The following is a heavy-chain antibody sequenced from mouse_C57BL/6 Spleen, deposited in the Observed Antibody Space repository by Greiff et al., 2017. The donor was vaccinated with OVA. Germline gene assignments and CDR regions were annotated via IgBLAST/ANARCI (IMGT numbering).Heavy chain of an antibody. CDR1: GYTFTDYY. Sequence: EVQLQQSGPELVKPGASVKISCKASGYTFTDYYMNWVKQSHGKSLEWIGDIIPNNGGTSYNQKFKGKATLTVDKSSSTAYMELRSLTSEDSAVYYCANYYGSSYGVDYWGQGTTLTVSS. CDR2: IIPNNGGT. CDR3: ANYYGSSYGVDY. D-gene: IGHD1-1*01. V-gene: IGHV1-26*01. J-gene: IGHJ2*01.